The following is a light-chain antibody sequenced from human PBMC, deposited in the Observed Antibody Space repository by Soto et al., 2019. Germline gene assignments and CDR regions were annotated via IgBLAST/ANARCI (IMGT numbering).Light chain of an antibody. CDR3: QQYNYWPLYT. Sequence: EIVMTQSPTTLSVSPGEGATLSCRASQSLSSNLAWYQQKPGQSPRLLIYGASTRASGIPARFSGSGSGTEFTLTISSLESEDFAVYYCQQYNYWPLYTLGQGTKLEIK. J-gene: IGKJ2*01. CDR1: QSLSSN. CDR2: GAS. V-gene: IGKV3-15*01.